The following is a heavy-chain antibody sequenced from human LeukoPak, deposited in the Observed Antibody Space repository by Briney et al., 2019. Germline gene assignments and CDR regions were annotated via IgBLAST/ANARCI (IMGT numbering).Heavy chain of an antibody. CDR1: GYSFTSYW. J-gene: IGHJ3*01. D-gene: IGHD3-22*01. Sequence: GESLKISCKGSGYSFTSYWIGWVRQMPGKGLEWMGIIYPGDSDTRYRPSFQGQVTISADKSISTASLQWSSLQASDTAMYYCARRDYFDSSGSATTFDLWGQGTMVTVSS. CDR3: ARRDYFDSSGSATTFDL. V-gene: IGHV5-51*01. CDR2: IYPGDSDT.